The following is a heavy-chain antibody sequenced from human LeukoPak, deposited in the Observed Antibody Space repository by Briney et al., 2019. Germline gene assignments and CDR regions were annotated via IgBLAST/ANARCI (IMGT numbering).Heavy chain of an antibody. D-gene: IGHD6-13*01. Sequence: GRSLRLSCAASGFTFSSYAMRWVRQAPGKGLEWVAVISYDGSNKYYADSVKGRFTISRDNSKNTLYLQMSSLRAEDTAVYYCARDARGGIAAAGEFDYWNQGTLVTVSS. V-gene: IGHV3-30*04. CDR3: ARDARGGIAAAGEFDY. J-gene: IGHJ4*02. CDR1: GFTFSSYA. CDR2: ISYDGSNK.